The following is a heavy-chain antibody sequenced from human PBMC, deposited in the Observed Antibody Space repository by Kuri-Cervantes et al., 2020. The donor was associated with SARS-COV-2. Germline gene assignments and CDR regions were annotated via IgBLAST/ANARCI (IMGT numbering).Heavy chain of an antibody. Sequence: GSLRLSCTVSGGSISSYYWGWIRQPPGKGLEWIGSIYYSGSTYYNPSLKSRVTISVDTSKNQFSLKLSSVTAADTAVYYCARRGGSYYFWFDPWGQGTLVTVSS. D-gene: IGHD1-26*01. CDR3: ARRGGSYYFWFDP. CDR1: GGSISSYY. CDR2: IYYSGST. J-gene: IGHJ5*02. V-gene: IGHV4-39*01.